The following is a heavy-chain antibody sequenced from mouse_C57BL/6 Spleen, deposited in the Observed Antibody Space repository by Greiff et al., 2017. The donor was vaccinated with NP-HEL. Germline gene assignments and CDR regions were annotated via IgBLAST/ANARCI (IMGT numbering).Heavy chain of an antibody. CDR1: GYTFTSYW. J-gene: IGHJ4*01. CDR3: ARRYYDYPGAMDY. V-gene: IGHV1-7*01. Sequence: VQLQQSGAELAKPGASVKLSCKASGYTFTSYWMHWVKQRPGQGLEWIGYINPSSGYTKYNQKFKDKATLTADKSSSTAYMQLSILTYEDSAVYYCARRYYDYPGAMDYWGQGTSVTVSS. D-gene: IGHD2-4*01. CDR2: INPSSGYT.